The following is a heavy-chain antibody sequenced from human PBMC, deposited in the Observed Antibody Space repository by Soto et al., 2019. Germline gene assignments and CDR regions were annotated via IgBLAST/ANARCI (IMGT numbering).Heavy chain of an antibody. D-gene: IGHD2-15*01. CDR2: IYYSGST. CDR1: GGSVSSGSYY. Sequence: QVQLQESGPGLVKPSETLSLTCTVSGGSVSSGSYYRSWIRQPPGKGLEWIGYIYYSGSTNYNPSLKSRVTISVDTSKNQFSLKLSSVTAADTAVYYCARAYGGTPFDYWGQGTLVTVSS. CDR3: ARAYGGTPFDY. V-gene: IGHV4-61*01. J-gene: IGHJ4*02.